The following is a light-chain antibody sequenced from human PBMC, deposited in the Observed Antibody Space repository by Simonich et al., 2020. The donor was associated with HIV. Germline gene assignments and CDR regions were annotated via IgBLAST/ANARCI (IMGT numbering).Light chain of an antibody. V-gene: IGKV2-30*02. J-gene: IGKJ1*01. CDR3: MQGTNWPRT. CDR2: KVS. CDR1: QSLVHSAGNTY. Sequence: DIVMTQSPLSLPVTLGQPASISCRSSQSLVHSAGNTYLNWYHQRPGQSPRRLIYKVSNRDSGVPDRFSGSGSDTDFTLKISRVEAEDVGVYYCMQGTNWPRTFGQGTKVEIK.